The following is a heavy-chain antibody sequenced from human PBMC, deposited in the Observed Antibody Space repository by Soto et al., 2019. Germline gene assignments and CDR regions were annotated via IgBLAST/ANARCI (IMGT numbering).Heavy chain of an antibody. D-gene: IGHD2-2*01. Sequence: SETLSLTCAVSSGSISSSNWWSWVRQPPGKGLEWIGEIYHSGSTNYNPSLKSRVTISVDKSKNQFSLKLSSVTAADTAVYYCARIIGYCSSTSCQYMDVWGKGTTVTVSS. CDR3: ARIIGYCSSTSCQYMDV. J-gene: IGHJ6*03. CDR1: SGSISSSNW. V-gene: IGHV4-4*02. CDR2: IYHSGST.